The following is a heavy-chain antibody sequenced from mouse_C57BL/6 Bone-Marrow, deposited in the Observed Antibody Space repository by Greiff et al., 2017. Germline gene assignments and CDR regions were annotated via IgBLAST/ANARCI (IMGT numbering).Heavy chain of an antibody. CDR2: INSDGGST. D-gene: IGHD3-2*02. V-gene: IGHV5-2*01. Sequence: EVQLQESGGGLVQPGESLKLSCESNEYEFPSPDMSWVRKTPEKRLELVAAINSDGGSTNYPDTIERRSTISRANTNKTLYMHMSSLRSDDAALDYYARHIQHRLHYAMDYWGQGTSLTVSS. J-gene: IGHJ4*01. CDR3: ARHIQHRLHYAMDY. CDR1: EYEFPSPD.